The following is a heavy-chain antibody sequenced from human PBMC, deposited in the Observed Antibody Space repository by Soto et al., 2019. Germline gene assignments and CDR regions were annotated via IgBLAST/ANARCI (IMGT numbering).Heavy chain of an antibody. V-gene: IGHV1-18*04. Sequence: ASVKVACKASGYTFTSYCISWVRQAPGRGLQWMGWDSAYNSNTNYAQKLQGRVTMTTDTSTSTAYMELRSLISDDTAVYYCARYIKRATMNAPDAFDIWGQGTMVTVSS. CDR3: ARYIKRATMNAPDAFDI. J-gene: IGHJ3*02. D-gene: IGHD3-22*01. CDR2: DSAYNSNT. CDR1: GYTFTSYC.